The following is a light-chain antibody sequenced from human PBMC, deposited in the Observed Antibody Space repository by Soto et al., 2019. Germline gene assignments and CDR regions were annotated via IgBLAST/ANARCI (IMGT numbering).Light chain of an antibody. J-gene: IGLJ2*01. CDR2: LNSDGRH. CDR1: SGHSSYA. CDR3: QNWGIDNQV. V-gene: IGLV4-69*01. Sequence: QSVLTQSPSASASLGASVKLTCTLSSGHSSYAIAWHQQQPVKGPRYLLKLNSDGRHSKGDGIPDHFTGSISETERYLTITSLQSEDEADFFCQNWGIDNQVFGGGTKLTVL.